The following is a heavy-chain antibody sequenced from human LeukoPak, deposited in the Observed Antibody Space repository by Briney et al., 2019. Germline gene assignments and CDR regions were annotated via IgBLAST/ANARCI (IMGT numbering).Heavy chain of an antibody. J-gene: IGHJ6*03. V-gene: IGHV4-39*07. CDR2: IYYSGST. CDR1: GGSISSSSYY. CDR3: ARDKRIQGFYYYYMDV. Sequence: KPSETLSLTCTVSGGSISSSSYYCGWIRQPPGKGVEWIGSIYYSGSTYYNPSLKSRVTISADTSKNQFSLKLSSVTAADTAVYYCARDKRIQGFYYYYMDVWGKGTTVTVSS.